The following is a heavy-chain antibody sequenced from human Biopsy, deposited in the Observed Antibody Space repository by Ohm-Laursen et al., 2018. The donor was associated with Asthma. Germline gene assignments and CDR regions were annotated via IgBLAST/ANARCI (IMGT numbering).Heavy chain of an antibody. J-gene: IGHJ4*02. Sequence: SSVKVSCKISGYSLTDLSMHWVRQAPGQGLEWTGGHDHEEGGTVSARRFQGRVTMTEDTSTDTAYMELSSLSSDDTAVYYCASDFPKDYVRYNFQFWGQGTLVTVSS. CDR1: GYSLTDLS. CDR2: HDHEEGGT. CDR3: ASDFPKDYVRYNFQF. V-gene: IGHV1-24*01. D-gene: IGHD4-17*01.